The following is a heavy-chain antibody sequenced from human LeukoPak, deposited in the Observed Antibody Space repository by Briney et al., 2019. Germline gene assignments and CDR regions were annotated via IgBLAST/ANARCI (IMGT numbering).Heavy chain of an antibody. CDR2: IYPGDSDT. CDR3: ARHIGYYYGSGTTRYFDY. J-gene: IGHJ4*02. D-gene: IGHD3-10*01. CDR1: GYSFTSYW. Sequence: GESLKISCKGSGYSFTSYWIGWVRQMPGKGLEWMGIIYPGDSDTRYSPSFQGQVTISADKSISTAYLQWSSLKASDTAMYYCARHIGYYYGSGTTRYFDYWGQGTLVTVSS. V-gene: IGHV5-51*01.